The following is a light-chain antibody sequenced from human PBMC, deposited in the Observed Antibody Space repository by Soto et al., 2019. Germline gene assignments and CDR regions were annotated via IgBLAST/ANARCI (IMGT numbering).Light chain of an antibody. J-gene: IGKJ4*01. CDR1: QSISEY. CDR2: AAS. V-gene: IGKV1-33*01. Sequence: DIQMTQSPSSLSASVGDRVTITCRASQSISEYLSWCQQKPGKAPKLLIFAASNLETGVPARFSASGSGTEFSLTISSLQPEDIATYYCQQYDSLPLTFGGGTKVDIK. CDR3: QQYDSLPLT.